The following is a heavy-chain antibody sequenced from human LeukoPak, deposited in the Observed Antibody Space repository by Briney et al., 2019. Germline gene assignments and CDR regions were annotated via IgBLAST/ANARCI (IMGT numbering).Heavy chain of an antibody. V-gene: IGHV4-39*07. CDR1: GGSISSGGYY. Sequence: SETLSLTCTVSGGSISSGGYYWSWIRQPPGKGLEWIGEINHSGSTNYNPSLKSRVTISIDTSKNQFSLKLSSVTAADTAVYYCAGLFMGRLGNAFDIWGQGTMVTVSS. D-gene: IGHD6-19*01. CDR2: INHSGST. CDR3: AGLFMGRLGNAFDI. J-gene: IGHJ3*02.